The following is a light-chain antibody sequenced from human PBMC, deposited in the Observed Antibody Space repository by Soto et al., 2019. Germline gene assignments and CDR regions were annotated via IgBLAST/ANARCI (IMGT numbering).Light chain of an antibody. Sequence: EIVLTQSPATLSLSPGERATLSCRASPSVSSSLAWYQQKVGQAPRLLIYDASNRATGIPARFSGSGSGTDFTLTISSLEPEDSAVYYCQQRRKWYTFGQGTKLEIK. J-gene: IGKJ2*01. V-gene: IGKV3-11*01. CDR2: DAS. CDR3: QQRRKWYT. CDR1: PSVSSS.